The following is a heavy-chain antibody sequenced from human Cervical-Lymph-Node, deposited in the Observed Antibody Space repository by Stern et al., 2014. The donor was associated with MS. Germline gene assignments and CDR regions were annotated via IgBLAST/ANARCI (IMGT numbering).Heavy chain of an antibody. CDR1: GGSFSDYY. J-gene: IGHJ1*01. Sequence: QVQLQQWGAGLLKPSETLSLTCDIHGGSFSDYYWSWFRQSPGRGLEWIGDINYTGRTTYHPSFKRRVTVSADMSKNQFSLKLTSVTATDTAVYYCARGIGGTNWWSYGEYFQLWGRGTLVTVSS. V-gene: IGHV4-34*01. D-gene: IGHD3-16*01. CDR2: INYTGRT. CDR3: ARGIGGTNWWSYGEYFQL.